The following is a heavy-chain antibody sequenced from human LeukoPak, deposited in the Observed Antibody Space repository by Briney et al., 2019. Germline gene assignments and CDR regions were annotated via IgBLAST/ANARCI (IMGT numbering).Heavy chain of an antibody. CDR2: ISAYNGNT. CDR3: AREDAADIVGAIFSPRIFDY. CDR1: GYTFTSYG. J-gene: IGHJ4*02. D-gene: IGHD1-26*01. V-gene: IGHV1-18*01. Sequence: ASVKVSCKASGYTFTSYGISWVRQAPGQGLEWMGWISAYNGNTNYAQKLQGRVTMTTDTSTSTAYMELRSLRSDDTAVYYCAREDAADIVGAIFSPRIFDYWGQGTLVTVSS.